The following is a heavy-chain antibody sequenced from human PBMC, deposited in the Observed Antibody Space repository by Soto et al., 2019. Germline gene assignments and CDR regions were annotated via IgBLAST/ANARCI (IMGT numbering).Heavy chain of an antibody. D-gene: IGHD1-26*01. V-gene: IGHV4-31*11. Sequence: SEPLSVTWAVSGGSISNGGYSWSWIRQHPGKGLEWIGYIYYSGSTYYNPSLKSRVTISVDTSKNQFSLKLSSVTAADTAVYYCARDGLRGSGSSRRNVAFDIWGQGTMVTVSS. J-gene: IGHJ3*02. CDR2: IYYSGST. CDR1: GGSISNGGYS. CDR3: ARDGLRGSGSSRRNVAFDI.